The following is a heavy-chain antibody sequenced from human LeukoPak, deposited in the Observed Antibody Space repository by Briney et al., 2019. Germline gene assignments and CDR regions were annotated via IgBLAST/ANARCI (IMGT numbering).Heavy chain of an antibody. Sequence: GGSLRLSCAASGFTFSSYSMNWVRQAPGKGLEWVSVINTGGGAYYADSVRGRFTISRDNSKNTLYLQMSSLRAEDTAVYYCAKAGYYQDSGDFYWGQGTLVTVSS. CDR3: AKAGYYQDSGDFY. CDR1: GFTFSSYS. D-gene: IGHD3-10*01. V-gene: IGHV3-53*01. CDR2: INTGGGA. J-gene: IGHJ4*02.